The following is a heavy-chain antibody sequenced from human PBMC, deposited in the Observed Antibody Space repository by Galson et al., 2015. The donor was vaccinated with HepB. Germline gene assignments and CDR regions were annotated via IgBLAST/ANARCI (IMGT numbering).Heavy chain of an antibody. CDR2: ISAYNGNT. D-gene: IGHD3-9*01. CDR3: ARDLYVDGYYDILTGYYKKLHNSRDYYYGMDV. CDR1: GYTFTSYG. V-gene: IGHV1-18*01. J-gene: IGHJ6*02. Sequence: SVKVSCKASGYTFTSYGISWVRQAPGQGLEWMGWISAYNGNTNYAQKLQGRVTMTTDTSTSTAYMELRSLRSDDTAVYYCARDLYVDGYYDILTGYYKKLHNSRDYYYGMDVWGQGTTVTVSS.